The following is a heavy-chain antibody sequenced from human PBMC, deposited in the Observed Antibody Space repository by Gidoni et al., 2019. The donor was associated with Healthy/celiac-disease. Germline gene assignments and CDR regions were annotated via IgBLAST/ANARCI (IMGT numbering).Heavy chain of an antibody. CDR3: ARHPTIGFGELLTPDFDY. D-gene: IGHD3-10*01. CDR2: IYYSGST. Sequence: QLQLQESGPGLVKPSETLSLTCTVSGGSISSSSYYWGWLRQPPGKGLEWIGSIYYSGSTYYNPSLKSRVTISVDTSKNQFSLKLSSVTAADTAVYCCARHPTIGFGELLTPDFDYWGQGTLVTVSS. CDR1: GGSISSSSYY. V-gene: IGHV4-39*01. J-gene: IGHJ4*02.